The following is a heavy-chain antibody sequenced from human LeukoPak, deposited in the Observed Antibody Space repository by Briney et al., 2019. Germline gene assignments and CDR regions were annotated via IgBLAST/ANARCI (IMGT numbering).Heavy chain of an antibody. CDR2: IYHSGST. CDR1: GYSISSGYY. CDR3: ARGPAYTVVTPYAFDI. J-gene: IGHJ3*02. D-gene: IGHD4-23*01. Sequence: SETLSLTCAVSGYSISSGYYWGWIRQPPGKGLEWIGSIYHSGSTYYNPSLKSRVTISVDTSKNQFSLKLSSVTAADTAVYYCARGPAYTVVTPYAFDIWGQGTMVTVSS. V-gene: IGHV4-38-2*01.